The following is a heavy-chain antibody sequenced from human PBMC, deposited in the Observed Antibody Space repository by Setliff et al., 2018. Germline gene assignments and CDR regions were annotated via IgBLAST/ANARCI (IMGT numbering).Heavy chain of an antibody. CDR3: ARATSGWYSAYYYYMDV. J-gene: IGHJ6*03. CDR2: IHYSGTT. Sequence: PSETLSLTCTVSGASINSGTYYWAWIRQPPGKGLEWIGRIHYSGTTYYNASLKSRVTMSVDTSKNQFSLNLTSVTAADTAVYYCARATSGWYSAYYYYMDVWGKGTTVTVSS. CDR1: GASINSGTYY. D-gene: IGHD6-19*01. V-gene: IGHV4-39*01.